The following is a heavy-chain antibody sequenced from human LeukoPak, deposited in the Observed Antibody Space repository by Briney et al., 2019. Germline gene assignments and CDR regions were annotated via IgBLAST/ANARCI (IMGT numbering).Heavy chain of an antibody. Sequence: GGSLRLSCAASGFTFSSYWISWVRQAPGKGLEWVANIKQDESEKYYVDSLKGRFTISRDNAKNSLYLQMNSLRAEDTAVYYCARDKIEGPTKLDYWGQGILVTVSS. CDR2: IKQDESEK. CDR1: GFTFSSYW. J-gene: IGHJ4*02. CDR3: ARDKIEGPTKLDY. V-gene: IGHV3-7*01. D-gene: IGHD1-1*01.